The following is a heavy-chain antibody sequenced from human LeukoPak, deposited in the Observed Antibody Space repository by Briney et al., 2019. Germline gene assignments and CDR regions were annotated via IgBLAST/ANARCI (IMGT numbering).Heavy chain of an antibody. CDR2: IYYSGST. CDR3: ARDRYYYDSSSYFSAFDT. J-gene: IGHJ3*02. V-gene: IGHV4-39*07. Sequence: SETLSLTCTVSGGSISSSSYYWGWIRQPPWKGLEWIGSIYYSGSTYYNPSLKSRVTISVDTSKNQFSLKLSSVTAADTAVYYCARDRYYYDSSSYFSAFDTWGQGTMVTVSS. CDR1: GGSISSSSYY. D-gene: IGHD3-22*01.